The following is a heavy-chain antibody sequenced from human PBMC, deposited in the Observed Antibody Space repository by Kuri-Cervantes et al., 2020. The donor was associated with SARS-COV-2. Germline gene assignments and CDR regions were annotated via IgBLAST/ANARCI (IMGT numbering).Heavy chain of an antibody. CDR3: ARQGHYERSGYNYFDP. CDR2: IYPGTSDI. D-gene: IGHD3-22*01. Sequence: GGSLRLSCEGSGYTFTSYWIAWVRQMPGKGLEWMGIIYPGTSDIRYSPSFQGQVTISADKSITTAYLQWSSLKASDTAIYYCARQGHYERSGYNYFDPWGQGTQVTVSS. V-gene: IGHV5-51*01. CDR1: GYTFTSYW. J-gene: IGHJ5*02.